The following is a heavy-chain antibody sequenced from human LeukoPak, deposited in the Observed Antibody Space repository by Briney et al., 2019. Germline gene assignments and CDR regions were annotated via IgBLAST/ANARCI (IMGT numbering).Heavy chain of an antibody. CDR3: ARGGDRSFDY. V-gene: IGHV4-34*01. D-gene: IGHD3-10*01. J-gene: IGHJ4*02. Sequence: SETLSLTCAVYGGSFSDYHWSWIRQPPGKGLEWIAEIHHSGSINYNPSLKSRVTISVDKAKNQFSLNLNSVTAADTAVYYCARGGDRSFDYWGQGTLVTVSS. CDR2: IHHSGSI. CDR1: GGSFSDYH.